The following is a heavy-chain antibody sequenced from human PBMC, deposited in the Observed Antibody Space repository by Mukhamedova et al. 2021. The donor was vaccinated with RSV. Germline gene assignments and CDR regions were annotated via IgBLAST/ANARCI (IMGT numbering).Heavy chain of an antibody. D-gene: IGHD3-10*01. V-gene: IGHV3-9*01. CDR3: AKTLSRLLWFGEFDS. Sequence: IGYADSVKGRFTVSRDNAKNSLYLQMNNLRPDDTAFYYCAKTLSRLLWFGEFDSWGQGSLVTVSP. CDR2: I. J-gene: IGHJ4*02.